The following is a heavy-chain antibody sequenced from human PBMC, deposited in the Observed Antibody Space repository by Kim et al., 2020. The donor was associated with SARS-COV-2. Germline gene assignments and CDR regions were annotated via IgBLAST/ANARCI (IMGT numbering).Heavy chain of an antibody. V-gene: IGHV1-69*04. Sequence: SVKVSCKASGGTFSSYAISWVRQAPGQGLEWMGRIIPILCIANYAQKFQGRVTITADKSTSTAYMELSSLRSEDTAVYYCASTPDYGDYEPYNWFDPWGQGTLVTVSS. D-gene: IGHD4-17*01. CDR3: ASTPDYGDYEPYNWFDP. CDR2: IIPILCIA. CDR1: GGTFSSYA. J-gene: IGHJ5*02.